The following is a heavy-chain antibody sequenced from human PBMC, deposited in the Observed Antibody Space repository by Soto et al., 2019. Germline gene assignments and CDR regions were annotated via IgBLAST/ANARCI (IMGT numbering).Heavy chain of an antibody. CDR3: AHSSEGGEMIVVDPFDY. V-gene: IGHV2-5*02. J-gene: IGHJ4*02. D-gene: IGHD3-22*01. Sequence: QITLKESGPTLVKPTQTLTLTCTFSGFSLSTSGVGVGWIRQPPGKALEWLALIYWDDDKRYSPSLKSRLTIPKDTSKNQVVLTITNMDPVDTATYYCAHSSEGGEMIVVDPFDYWGQGTLVTVSS. CDR1: GFSLSTSGVG. CDR2: IYWDDDK.